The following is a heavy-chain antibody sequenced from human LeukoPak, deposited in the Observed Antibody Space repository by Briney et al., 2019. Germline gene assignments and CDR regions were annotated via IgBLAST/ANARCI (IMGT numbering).Heavy chain of an antibody. V-gene: IGHV4-59*01. Sequence: PSETLSLTCTVPGGSIISDYWSSIRQPPGKGLEYIGFIYSSGTSNYNPSLKSRVTMSVDTSKIQFSLKLSSVTAADTAVYYCARGMYDLQLGAWFDPWGQGTLVTVSS. J-gene: IGHJ5*02. CDR2: IYSSGTS. CDR1: GGSIISDY. CDR3: ARGMYDLQLGAWFDP. D-gene: IGHD3-3*01.